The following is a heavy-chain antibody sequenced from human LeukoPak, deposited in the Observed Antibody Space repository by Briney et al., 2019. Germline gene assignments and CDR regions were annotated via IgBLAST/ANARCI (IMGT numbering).Heavy chain of an antibody. CDR2: INGGDGDT. V-gene: IGHV1-3*01. CDR1: GYTFTSFA. Sequence: ASVKVSCTASGYTFTSFAIHWVRQAPGQRLEWMGWINGGDGDTKYLQNFQGRVTITRDTSASTSYMELSSLTSEDTAVYYCAIPDYGDYWGQGTLVTVSS. CDR3: AIPDYGDY. J-gene: IGHJ4*02.